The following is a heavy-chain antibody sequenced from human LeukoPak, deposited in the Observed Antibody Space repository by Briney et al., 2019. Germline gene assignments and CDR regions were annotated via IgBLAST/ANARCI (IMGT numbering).Heavy chain of an antibody. J-gene: IGHJ5*02. CDR2: INQDGSEK. CDR3: GAALKS. V-gene: IGHV3-7*03. D-gene: IGHD6-13*01. Sequence: GGSLRLSCAASGFTFSSYWMHWVRQAPGKGLEWVAYINQDGSEKYYVAFVKGRFTISRDNAKNSLYLQMNSLRVEDTAVYYCGAALKSWGQGTLVTVSS. CDR1: GFTFSSYW.